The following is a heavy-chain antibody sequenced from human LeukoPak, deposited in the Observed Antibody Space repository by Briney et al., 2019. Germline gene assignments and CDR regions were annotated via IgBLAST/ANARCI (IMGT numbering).Heavy chain of an antibody. D-gene: IGHD2-2*01. J-gene: IGHJ6*02. Sequence: GGSLRLSCAASGFTFSSYSMTWVRQAPGKGLEWVSAISGSGCSTYYADSVKGRFTISRDNSKNTLYLQMNSLRAEDTAVYYCAKDPIVVVPAARDNYYYYYGMDVWGQGTTVTVSS. CDR3: AKDPIVVVPAARDNYYYYYGMDV. CDR1: GFTFSSYS. V-gene: IGHV3-23*01. CDR2: ISGSGCST.